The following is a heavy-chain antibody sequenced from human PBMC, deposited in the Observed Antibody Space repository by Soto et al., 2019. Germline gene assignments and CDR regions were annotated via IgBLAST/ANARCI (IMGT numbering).Heavy chain of an antibody. CDR2: IKSKTDGGTT. V-gene: IGHV3-15*01. CDR3: TTDYGYSSSWYSKGFDY. CDR1: GFTFSNAW. Sequence: GWSLRLSCAASGFTFSNAWMSWVRQAPGKGLEWVGRIKSKTDGGTTDYAAPVKGRFTISRDDSKNTLYLQMNSLKTEDTAVYYCTTDYGYSSSWYSKGFDYWGQRTLVTVSS. J-gene: IGHJ4*02. D-gene: IGHD6-13*01.